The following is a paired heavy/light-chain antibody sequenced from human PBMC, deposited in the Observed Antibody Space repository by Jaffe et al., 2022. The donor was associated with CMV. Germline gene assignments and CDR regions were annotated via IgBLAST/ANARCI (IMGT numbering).Heavy chain of an antibody. Sequence: QVQLQESGPGLVKPSQTLSLTCTVSGGSINSGDYYWSWVRQDPGRGLEWIGYIYYDGTTYYNPSLRSRLVISMDTSMNHFYLQLNSVTAADTAVYYCARGSPAGSTRWFDPWGQGTLVTVSS. D-gene: IGHD2-2*01. J-gene: IGHJ5*02. CDR1: GGSINSGDYY. CDR3: ARGSPAGSTRWFDP. CDR2: IYYDGTT. V-gene: IGHV4-31*03.
Light chain of an antibody. Sequence: QSVLTQPPSASGTPGQRVTFSCSGSSSNIGRNTVIWYQQFPGTAPKLLIYTNDQRPSGVPDRFSASKSGTSASLAISGLQSEDEADYFCAAWDDSLVNFVFGTGTRVTVL. J-gene: IGLJ1*01. V-gene: IGLV1-44*01. CDR1: SSNIGRNT. CDR3: AAWDDSLVNFV. CDR2: TND.